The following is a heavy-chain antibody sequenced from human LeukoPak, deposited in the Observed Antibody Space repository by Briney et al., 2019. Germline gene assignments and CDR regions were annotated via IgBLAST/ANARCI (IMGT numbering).Heavy chain of an antibody. CDR3: ARTIGTDRYFDY. D-gene: IGHD1-1*01. Sequence: SGIYTGGSAYYTDSVRGRFSIFRDNSRNTLYLQMNSLRVDDTAVYYCARTIGTDRYFDYWGQGTLVTVSS. CDR2: IYTGGSA. J-gene: IGHJ4*02. V-gene: IGHV3-53*01.